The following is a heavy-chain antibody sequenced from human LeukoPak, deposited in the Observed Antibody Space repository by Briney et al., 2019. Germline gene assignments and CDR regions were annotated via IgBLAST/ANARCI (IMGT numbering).Heavy chain of an antibody. J-gene: IGHJ4*02. CDR3: TTSHRSFDWLLTPDY. Sequence: GGSLRLSCAASGFTFNNAWMSWVRQAPGKGLEWVGRITSKTDGGTTDYAAPVKGRFTISRDDSKNTLYLQMNSLNTEDTAVYYCTTSHRSFDWLLTPDYWGQGTLVTVSS. CDR2: ITSKTDGGTT. D-gene: IGHD3-9*01. CDR1: GFTFNNAW. V-gene: IGHV3-15*01.